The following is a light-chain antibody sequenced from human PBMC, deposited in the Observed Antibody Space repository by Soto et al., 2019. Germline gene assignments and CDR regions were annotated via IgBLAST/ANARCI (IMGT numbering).Light chain of an antibody. Sequence: DIQMTQSPSSLSASVGDRVTITCRASQNIDSYLNWYQQKPGKAPQLLIYAASTLQSGVPSRFRGSGSGADFTLTISSLQPEDFATYYCQQSYSTLWTFGQGTKVDIK. V-gene: IGKV1-39*01. CDR2: AAS. CDR1: QNIDSY. CDR3: QQSYSTLWT. J-gene: IGKJ1*01.